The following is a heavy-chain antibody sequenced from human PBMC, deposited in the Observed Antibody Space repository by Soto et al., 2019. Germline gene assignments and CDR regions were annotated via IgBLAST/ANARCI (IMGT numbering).Heavy chain of an antibody. V-gene: IGHV1-3*01. D-gene: IGHD1-1*01. Sequence: QVQLVQSGAEVKKHGASVTVSCKASGYTFTSYAMHWVRQAPGQRLEWMGWINAGNGNTKYSQKFQGRVTITRDTSASTAYRELSSLRSEDTAVYYWARGPSTGTTGYIDYWGKGTLVTVSS. CDR1: GYTFTSYA. J-gene: IGHJ4*02. CDR3: ARGPSTGTTGYIDY. CDR2: INAGNGNT.